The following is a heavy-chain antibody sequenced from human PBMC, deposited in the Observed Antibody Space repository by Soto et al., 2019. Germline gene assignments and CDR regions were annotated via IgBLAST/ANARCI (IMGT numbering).Heavy chain of an antibody. CDR3: ASSGGSRAAFDI. Sequence: ASETLSLTCTVSGGSVSSGSYYWSWIRQPPGKGLEWIGYIYYSGSTNYNPSLKSRVTISVDTSKNQFSLKLSSVTAADTAVYYCASSGGSRAAFDIWGQGTMVTVSS. D-gene: IGHD2-15*01. J-gene: IGHJ3*02. CDR2: IYYSGST. V-gene: IGHV4-61*01. CDR1: GGSVSSGSYY.